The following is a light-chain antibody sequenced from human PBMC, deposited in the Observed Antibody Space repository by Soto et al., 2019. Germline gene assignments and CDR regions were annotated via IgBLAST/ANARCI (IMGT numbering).Light chain of an antibody. Sequence: MVMTQSPATLSVSPGERATLSCRASQSVSSNLAWYQQKPGQAPRLLIYGASTRATGIPARFSGSGSGTEFTLTISSLQSEDFAVYYCHQYNTWPPWTFGQGTKVDI. CDR3: HQYNTWPPWT. J-gene: IGKJ1*01. CDR1: QSVSSN. CDR2: GAS. V-gene: IGKV3-15*01.